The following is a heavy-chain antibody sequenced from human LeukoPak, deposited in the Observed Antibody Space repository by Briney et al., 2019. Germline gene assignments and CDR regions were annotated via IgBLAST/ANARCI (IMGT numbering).Heavy chain of an antibody. D-gene: IGHD3-16*02. Sequence: GESLKISCKGSGYSFTTFWIGWVRQMPGKGLEWVGFVYPGDSDTRYSPSFQGQVTISADKSISTAYLQWSSLKASDTAIYYCARHPGVIVPIDYWGQGTLVTVSS. CDR2: VYPGDSDT. CDR3: ARHPGVIVPIDY. V-gene: IGHV5-51*01. CDR1: GYSFTTFW. J-gene: IGHJ4*02.